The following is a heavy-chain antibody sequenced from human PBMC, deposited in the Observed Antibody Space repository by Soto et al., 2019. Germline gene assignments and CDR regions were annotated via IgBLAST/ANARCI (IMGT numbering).Heavy chain of an antibody. D-gene: IGHD3-3*01. CDR3: ARGKYDLWGGYYPPNWFDP. CDR2: IYNSGNV. CDR1: GDSIGSYH. V-gene: IGHV4-59*01. J-gene: IGHJ5*02. Sequence: PSETLSLTCIVSGDSIGSYHWNWLRQPPGKGLEWIGYIYNSGNVNYNPSLRSRVTISVDRSQNQFSLKLSPVTAADTAVYYCARGKYDLWGGYYPPNWFDPWGPGTLVTVSS.